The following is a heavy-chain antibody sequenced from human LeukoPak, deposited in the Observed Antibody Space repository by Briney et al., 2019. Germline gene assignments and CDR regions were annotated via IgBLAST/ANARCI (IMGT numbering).Heavy chain of an antibody. V-gene: IGHV1-46*01. D-gene: IGHD1-1*01. Sequence: ASVKVSCKASGYTFARYYMHWVRQAPGQGLEWMGIISPSGASTSYAQKFQGRVTMTRDTSTSTVYMELSSLRSEDTAVYYCTRGGYGGPRVAFDYWGQGTLVTVSS. CDR3: TRGGYGGPRVAFDY. CDR1: GYTFARYY. CDR2: ISPSGAST. J-gene: IGHJ4*02.